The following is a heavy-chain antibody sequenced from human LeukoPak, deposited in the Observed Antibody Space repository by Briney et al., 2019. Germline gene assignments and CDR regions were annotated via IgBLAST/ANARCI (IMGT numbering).Heavy chain of an antibody. CDR3: AKDLGSYCSSTSCYEPDY. J-gene: IGHJ4*02. D-gene: IGHD2-2*01. Sequence: GGSLRLSCAASGFTFSSYAMSWVRQAPGKGLEWVSAISGSGGSTYYADSVKGRFTISRDNSKNTLYLQMNSLRAEDTAVYYCAKDLGSYCSSTSCYEPDYWGQGTLVTVSS. V-gene: IGHV3-23*01. CDR2: ISGSGGST. CDR1: GFTFSSYA.